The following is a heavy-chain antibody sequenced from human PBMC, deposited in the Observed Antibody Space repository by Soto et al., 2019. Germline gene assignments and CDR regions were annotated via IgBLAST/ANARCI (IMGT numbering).Heavy chain of an antibody. Sequence: QVQLVESGGGVVQPGGSLRLSCTTSGFTFNTYGMHWVRQAPGKGLEWVAIIWYDGSNKYYADSVKGRFTISRDNSKNTLYLQMNSLRGEDTALYYCARSDCTGAYCYSWPSNYGVDVWGQGTTVTVSS. CDR3: ARSDCTGAYCYSWPSNYGVDV. CDR1: GFTFNTYG. CDR2: IWYDGSNK. V-gene: IGHV3-33*08. J-gene: IGHJ6*02. D-gene: IGHD2-21*02.